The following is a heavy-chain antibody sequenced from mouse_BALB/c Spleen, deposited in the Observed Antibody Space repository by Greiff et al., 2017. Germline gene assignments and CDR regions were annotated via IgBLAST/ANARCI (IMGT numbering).Heavy chain of an antibody. CDR3: ARDYGSSYGYFDY. CDR1: GYAFSSYW. D-gene: IGHD1-1*01. V-gene: IGHV1-80*01. J-gene: IGHJ2*01. Sequence: QVQLQQSGAELVRPGSSVKISCKASGYAFSSYWMNWVKQRPGQGLEWIGQIYPGDGDTNYNGKFKGKATLTADKSSSTAYMQLSSLTSEDSAVYFCARDYGSSYGYFDYWGQGTTLTVSS. CDR2: IYPGDGDT.